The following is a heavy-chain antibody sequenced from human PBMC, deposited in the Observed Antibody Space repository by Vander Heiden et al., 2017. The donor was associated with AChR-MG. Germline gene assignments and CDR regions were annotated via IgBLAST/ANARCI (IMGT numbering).Heavy chain of an antibody. CDR1: GGSISSYY. Sequence: QVQLQESGPGLVKPSETLSLTCTVSGGSISSYYWSWIRQPPGKGLEWIGYIYYSGSTNYNPSLKSRVTISVDTSKNQFSLKLSSVTAADTAVYYCARVGGYGSGSKNFDYWGQGTLVTVSS. CDR3: ARVGGYGSGSKNFDY. J-gene: IGHJ4*02. CDR2: IYYSGST. V-gene: IGHV4-59*01. D-gene: IGHD3-10*01.